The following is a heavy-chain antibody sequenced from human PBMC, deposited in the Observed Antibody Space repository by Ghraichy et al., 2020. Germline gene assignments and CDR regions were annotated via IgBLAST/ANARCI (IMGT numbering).Heavy chain of an antibody. CDR1: GGSITSYF. V-gene: IGHV4-59*01. CDR2: IYYSGST. Sequence: TLSLTCTVSGGSITSYFWSWIRQPPGKGLEWIGYIYYSGSTNYNPSLKSRVTMSVDTSKNKFSLNLGSVTAADTAVYYCARTNYYYVMDVWGQGTTVTVSS. J-gene: IGHJ6*02. CDR3: ARTNYYYVMDV.